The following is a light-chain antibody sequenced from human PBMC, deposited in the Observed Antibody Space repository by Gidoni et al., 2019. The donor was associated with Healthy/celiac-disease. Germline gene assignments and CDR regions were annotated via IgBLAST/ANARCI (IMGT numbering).Light chain of an antibody. CDR1: SSSVGTNT. Sequence: QAVLPQPPSVSGTPGPRVTISCSGTSSSVGTNTVNWYQQFPGAAPRLLILNNSQRPSGVPDRCSGSKSGTSAALAISGLQSEDAADYFCASWEDTLNGPVFGGGTKVTVL. CDR3: ASWEDTLNGPV. J-gene: IGLJ3*02. CDR2: NNS. V-gene: IGLV1-44*01.